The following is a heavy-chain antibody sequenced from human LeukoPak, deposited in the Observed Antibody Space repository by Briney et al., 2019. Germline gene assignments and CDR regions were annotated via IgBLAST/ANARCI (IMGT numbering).Heavy chain of an antibody. Sequence: SETLSLTCTVSGGSVSSYYWSWIRQPPGQGLEWIGYISDSGSTNYNPFLKSRITISADTAGNQFSLWLSSVAAADTAVYYCARKISYISVFDYWGQGTLVAVPS. D-gene: IGHD2-15*01. CDR3: ARKISYISVFDY. V-gene: IGHV4-59*02. CDR2: ISDSGST. CDR1: GGSVSSYY. J-gene: IGHJ4*02.